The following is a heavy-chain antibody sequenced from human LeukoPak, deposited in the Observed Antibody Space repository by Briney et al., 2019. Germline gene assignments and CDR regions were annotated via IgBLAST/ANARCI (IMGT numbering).Heavy chain of an antibody. CDR3: ARDKYGSGSYSWSKRLDS. D-gene: IGHD3-10*01. CDR2: ISWDGGST. CDR1: GFTFDDYT. J-gene: IGHJ4*02. Sequence: PGGSLRLSCAASGFTFDDYTMHWVRHAPGKGLEWVSLISWDGGSTYYADSVKGRFTISRDNAKNSLYLQMNNLRAEDTAVYYCARDKYGSGSYSWSKRLDSWGQGTLVTVSS. V-gene: IGHV3-43*01.